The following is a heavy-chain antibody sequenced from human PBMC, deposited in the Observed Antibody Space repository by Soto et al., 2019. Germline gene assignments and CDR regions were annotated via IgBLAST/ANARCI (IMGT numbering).Heavy chain of an antibody. D-gene: IGHD6-19*01. J-gene: IGHJ5*02. CDR3: ARYIQAGIGVAGTKDRFFDP. V-gene: IGHV1-69*02. CDR1: GGTFRTYT. CDR2: NTPILDVA. Sequence: QLQLGQSGAEVKRPGSSVKVSCQTSGGTFRTYTINWVRQAPGQELEWMGRNTPILDVANYAQKFKGRVTRTTDKSESTAHMELRSLRSEDTDVYSCARYIQAGIGVAGTKDRFFDPWGQGTLVPVS.